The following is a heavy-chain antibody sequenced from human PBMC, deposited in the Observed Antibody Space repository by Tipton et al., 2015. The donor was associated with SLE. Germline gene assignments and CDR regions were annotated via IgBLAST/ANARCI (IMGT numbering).Heavy chain of an antibody. Sequence: SLRLSCAASGFTFSSYAMSWVRQAPGKGLEWVSAISGSGGSTYYADSVKGRFTISRDNSKNTLYLQMNSLRAEDTAVYYCAKDLTYYYDTSGRDYWGQGTLVTVSS. CDR2: ISGSGGST. D-gene: IGHD3-22*01. CDR1: GFTFSSYA. J-gene: IGHJ4*02. CDR3: AKDLTYYYDTSGRDY. V-gene: IGHV3-23*01.